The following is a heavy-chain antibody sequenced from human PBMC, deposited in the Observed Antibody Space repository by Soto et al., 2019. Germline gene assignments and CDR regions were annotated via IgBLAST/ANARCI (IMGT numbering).Heavy chain of an antibody. CDR3: ARAPDSSGYYYLY. V-gene: IGHV3-33*01. D-gene: IGHD3-22*01. CDR2: IWYDGSNK. Sequence: PGGSLILSCAASGFTFSSYGMHWVLQAPGKGLEWVAVIWYDGSNKYYADSVKGRFTISRDNSKNTLYLQMNSLRAEDTAVYYCARAPDSSGYYYLYWGQGTLVTVS. J-gene: IGHJ4*02. CDR1: GFTFSSYG.